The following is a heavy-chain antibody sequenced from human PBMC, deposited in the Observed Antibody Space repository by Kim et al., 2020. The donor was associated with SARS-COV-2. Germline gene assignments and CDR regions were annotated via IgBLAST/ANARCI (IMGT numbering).Heavy chain of an antibody. V-gene: IGHV1-69*13. J-gene: IGHJ6*02. CDR2: IIPIFGTA. CDR1: GGTFSSYA. CDR3: ARVYEDGYRLTYYYYGMDV. D-gene: IGHD5-12*01. Sequence: SVKVSCKASGGTFSSYAISWVRQAPGQGLEWMGGIIPIFGTANYAQKFQGRVTITADESTSTAYMELSSLRSEDTAVYYCARVYEDGYRLTYYYYGMDVWGQGTTVTVSS.